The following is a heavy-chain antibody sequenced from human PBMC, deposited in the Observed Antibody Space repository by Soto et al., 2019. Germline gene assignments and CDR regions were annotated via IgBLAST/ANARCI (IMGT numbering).Heavy chain of an antibody. CDR1: GFTFSSYA. D-gene: IGHD1-26*01. J-gene: IGHJ4*02. CDR3: ARWSFLDY. CDR2: ISGSDGKT. Sequence: GGSLRLSCAASGFTFSSYAMSWVRQAPGKGLEWVSTISGSDGKTYYADSVKGRFSISRDTSKTTLYLQMNSLRVEDTAVYYCARWSFLDYWGQGTRVTVSS. V-gene: IGHV3-23*01.